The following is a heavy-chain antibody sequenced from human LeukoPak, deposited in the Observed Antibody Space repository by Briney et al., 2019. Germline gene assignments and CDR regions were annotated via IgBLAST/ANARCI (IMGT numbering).Heavy chain of an antibody. Sequence: GASVKVSCKASGYTFTMYYIHWVRQAPGQGLEWMGGIIPIFGTANYAQKFQGRVTITTDESTSTAYMELSSLRSEDTAVYYCAMAPAASLGWFDPWGQGTLVTVSS. CDR3: AMAPAASLGWFDP. CDR1: GYTFTMYY. CDR2: IIPIFGTA. D-gene: IGHD2-2*01. V-gene: IGHV1-69*05. J-gene: IGHJ5*02.